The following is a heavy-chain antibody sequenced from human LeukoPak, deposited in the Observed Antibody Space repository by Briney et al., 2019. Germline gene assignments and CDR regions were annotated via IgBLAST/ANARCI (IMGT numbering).Heavy chain of an antibody. D-gene: IGHD3-22*01. CDR1: GFTFSSYW. J-gene: IGHJ4*02. CDR2: IKQDGSEK. CDR3: ARVAVYDSSGYYFGRGYYFDY. Sequence: PGGSLRLSCAASGFTFSSYWMSWVRQAPGKGLEWVANIKQDGSEKYYVDSVKGRFTISRDNAKNSLYLQMNSLRAEDTAVYYCARVAVYDSSGYYFGRGYYFDYWGQGTLVTVSS. V-gene: IGHV3-7*01.